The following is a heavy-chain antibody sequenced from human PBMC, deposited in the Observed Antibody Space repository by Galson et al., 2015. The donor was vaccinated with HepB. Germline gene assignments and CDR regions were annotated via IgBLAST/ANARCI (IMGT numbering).Heavy chain of an antibody. CDR1: GGSIGTSSYY. D-gene: IGHD2-21*01. J-gene: IGHJ6*02. V-gene: IGHV4-39*07. CDR3: ARDRYHIRNGMDV. CDR2: IYYNGKT. Sequence: LSLTCTVSGGSIGTSSYYWGWIRQPPGKGLEWIGNIYYNGKTYYNPSLTSRVNISLDTSKKQFSLKLSSVTAADTAVYFCARDRYHIRNGMDVWGQGTTVTVSS.